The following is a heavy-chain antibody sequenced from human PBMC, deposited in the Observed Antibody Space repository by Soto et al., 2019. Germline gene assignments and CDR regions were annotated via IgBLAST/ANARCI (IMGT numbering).Heavy chain of an antibody. CDR2: ISAYNGNT. CDR3: ARVRFDYGDYYYYYYMDV. V-gene: IGHV1-18*01. J-gene: IGHJ6*03. Sequence: VQLVQSGAEVKKPAASVKVSCKASGYTFTSYGISWVRQAPGQGLEWMGWISAYNGNTNYAQKLQGRVTMTTDTATSTAYMELRSLRSDDTAVYYCARVRFDYGDYYYYYYMDVWGKGTTVTVAS. D-gene: IGHD4-17*01. CDR1: GYTFTSYG.